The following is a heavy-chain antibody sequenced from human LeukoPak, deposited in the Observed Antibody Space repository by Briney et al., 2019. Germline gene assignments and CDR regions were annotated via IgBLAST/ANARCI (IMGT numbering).Heavy chain of an antibody. CDR3: AKYGVVIGASTVDAFDI. Sequence: GGSLRLSCAASGFTFDDYAMHWVRQAPGKGLEWVSAISGDGDDTHYADSVKGRFTISRDNRKNSLYLQMNSLRTEDTALFYCAKYGVVIGASTVDAFDIWGQGTMVTVSS. J-gene: IGHJ3*02. CDR2: ISGDGDDT. D-gene: IGHD2-15*01. CDR1: GFTFDDYA. V-gene: IGHV3-43*02.